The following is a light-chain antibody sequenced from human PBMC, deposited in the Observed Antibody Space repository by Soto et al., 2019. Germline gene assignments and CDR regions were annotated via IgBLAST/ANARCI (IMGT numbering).Light chain of an antibody. CDR1: SSDVGGSNY. J-gene: IGLJ2*01. CDR3: SSYGGSNTVV. CDR2: EVS. Sequence: QSALTQPPSASGSPGQSVTISCTGSSSDVGGSNYVSWYQQHPGKAPKLMIYEVSNRPSGVPDRLSGSKSGNTASLTVSGLQAEDEADYYCSSYGGSNTVVFGGGTKLTV. V-gene: IGLV2-8*01.